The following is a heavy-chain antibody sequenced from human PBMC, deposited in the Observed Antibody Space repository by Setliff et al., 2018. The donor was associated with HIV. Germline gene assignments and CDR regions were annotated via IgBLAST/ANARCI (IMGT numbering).Heavy chain of an antibody. V-gene: IGHV1-69*13. CDR3: ARQKASEYSSSFWFDP. CDR1: GGTLSTSA. J-gene: IGHJ5*02. Sequence: SVKVSCKASGGTLSTSAIGWLRQAPGQGLEWMGGFIPMFGITQYAPKFQGSVAITADESTSTVYMELNSLRSEDTAVYYCARQKASEYSSSFWFDPWGQGTLVTVSS. CDR2: FIPMFGIT. D-gene: IGHD6-6*01.